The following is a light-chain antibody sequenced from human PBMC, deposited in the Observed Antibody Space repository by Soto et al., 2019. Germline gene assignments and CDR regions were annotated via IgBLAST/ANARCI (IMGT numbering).Light chain of an antibody. CDR1: SSDVGGYNY. CDR2: EVS. Sequence: SALTQPDSVSGSPGQSITISCSGTSSDVGGYNYASWYQQHPGKAPKLMIYEVSNRPSGVSNRFSGSKSGNTASLTISGLQADDFAEYYCSSYTRTIPSLFGSGP. V-gene: IGLV2-14*01. J-gene: IGLJ1*01. CDR3: SSYTRTIPSL.